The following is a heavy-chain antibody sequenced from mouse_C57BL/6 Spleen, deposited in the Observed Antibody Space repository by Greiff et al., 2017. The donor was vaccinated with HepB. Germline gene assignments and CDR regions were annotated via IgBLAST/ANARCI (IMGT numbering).Heavy chain of an antibody. J-gene: IGHJ4*01. CDR2: IDPSDSYT. D-gene: IGHD3-2*02. CDR1: GYTFTSYW. Sequence: QVQLQQPGAELVMPGASVKLSCKASGYTFTSYWMHWVKQRPGQGLEWIGEIDPSDSYTNSNQKFKGKSTLTVDKSSSTAYMQLSSLTSEDSAVYYCARWTAQATLLDYWGQGTSVTVSS. V-gene: IGHV1-69*01. CDR3: ARWTAQATLLDY.